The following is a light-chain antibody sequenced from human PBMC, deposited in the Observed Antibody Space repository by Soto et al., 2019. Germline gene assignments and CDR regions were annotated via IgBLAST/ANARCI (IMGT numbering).Light chain of an antibody. J-gene: IGKJ5*01. V-gene: IGKV3-20*01. CDR1: QSATSNSL. Sequence: EIVLTQSPGTLSLSPGQRATLSCGAIQSATSNSLLAWYQQKPGQSPRLLIYAASSRATGIPDRFIGSGSGTDFTLTISRLEPEDFAVYACQQYGRAPITFGQGTRLEIK. CDR2: AAS. CDR3: QQYGRAPIT.